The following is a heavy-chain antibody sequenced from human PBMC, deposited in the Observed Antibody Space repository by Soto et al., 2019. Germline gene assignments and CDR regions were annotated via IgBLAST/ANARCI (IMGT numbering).Heavy chain of an antibody. CDR1: GGSFSGYY. Sequence: QVQLQQWGAGLLKPSETLSLTCAVYGGSFSGYYWSWIRQPPGKGLEWSGEINHSGSTNYNPSLKSRVTISVDTSKNQFSLKLSSVTAADTAVYYCAWGYSSSWPYFDYWGQGTLVTVSS. CDR3: AWGYSSSWPYFDY. J-gene: IGHJ4*02. V-gene: IGHV4-34*01. D-gene: IGHD6-13*01. CDR2: INHSGST.